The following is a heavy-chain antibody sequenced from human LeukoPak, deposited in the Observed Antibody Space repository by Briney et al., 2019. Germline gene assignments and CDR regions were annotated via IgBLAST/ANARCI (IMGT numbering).Heavy chain of an antibody. J-gene: IGHJ4*02. V-gene: IGHV4-38-2*01. CDR2: IYHSGST. D-gene: IGHD5-18*01. CDR1: GYSISSGYY. CDR3: ARAGYSYGIDY. Sequence: SETLSLTCAVSGYSISSGYYWGWIRQPPGKGLEWIGSIYHSGSTYYNPSLKSRVTISVDTSKNQFSLKLSSVTAADTAVYYCARAGYSYGIDYWGQGTLVTVSS.